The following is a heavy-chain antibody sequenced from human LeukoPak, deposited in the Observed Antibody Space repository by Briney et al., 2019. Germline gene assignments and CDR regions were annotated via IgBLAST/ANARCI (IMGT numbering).Heavy chain of an antibody. D-gene: IGHD3-10*01. Sequence: ASVKVSCKVSGYTLTELSMHWVRQAPGKGLEWMGGFDPEDGETIYAQKFQGRVTMTRDTSISTAYMELSRLRSDDTAVYYCARVVRLWFDAFDIWGQGTMVTVSS. CDR1: GYTLTELS. V-gene: IGHV1-24*01. CDR2: FDPEDGET. CDR3: ARVVRLWFDAFDI. J-gene: IGHJ3*02.